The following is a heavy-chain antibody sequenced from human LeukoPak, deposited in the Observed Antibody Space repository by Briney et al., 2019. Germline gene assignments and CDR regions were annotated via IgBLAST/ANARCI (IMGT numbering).Heavy chain of an antibody. CDR3: AAFGNADY. CDR1: GFTFSSYG. J-gene: IGHJ4*02. CDR2: ISYNGSNK. D-gene: IGHD4-23*01. V-gene: IGHV3-30*03. Sequence: GRSLRLSCAASGFTFSSYGMHWVRQAPGKGLEWVAVISYNGSNKYYADSVKGRFTISRDNSKNTLYLKMNSLRAEDTAVYYCAAFGNADYWGQGTLVTVSS.